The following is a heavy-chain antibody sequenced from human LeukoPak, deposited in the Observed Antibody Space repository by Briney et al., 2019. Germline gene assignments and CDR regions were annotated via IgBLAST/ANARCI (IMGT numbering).Heavy chain of an antibody. D-gene: IGHD2-8*01. CDR2: INHGART. CDR3: ARQMVSDICFDY. J-gene: IGHJ4*02. CDR1: GGSFSDHY. V-gene: IGHV4-34*01. Sequence: PSETLSLTCAVDGGSFSDHYWSWIRQSPGKGLEWLGEINHGARTSYNPSFKSRVIISVDTSKNQFSLNLSSVTAADTAVYYCARQMVSDICFDYWGQGILVTVSS.